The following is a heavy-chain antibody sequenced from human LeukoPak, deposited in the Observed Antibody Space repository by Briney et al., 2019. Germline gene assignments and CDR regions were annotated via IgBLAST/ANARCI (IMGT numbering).Heavy chain of an antibody. CDR1: GYTLTELA. CDR3: ATDRITMIRGGRTYFYRGTDA. J-gene: IGHJ6*02. V-gene: IGHV1-24*01. CDR2: FDPEDGKT. Sequence: ASVKVSCKVSGYTLTELAVHWVRQAPGKGLEWMGHFDPEDGKTIYAQNFQGRVTVTEDTSADTAYMELSSLRSEDTAVYYCATDRITMIRGGRTYFYRGTDAWGQGTTVIVSS. D-gene: IGHD3-10*01.